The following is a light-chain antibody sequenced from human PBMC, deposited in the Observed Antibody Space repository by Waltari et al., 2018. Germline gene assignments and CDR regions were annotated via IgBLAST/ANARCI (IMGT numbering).Light chain of an antibody. CDR2: GAS. CDR3: QQYNRWPPLT. J-gene: IGKJ4*01. Sequence: EVVMMQSPAALSVSPGERVTLSCKASQNIDNNLAWYQQKPGQSPRLLIYGASTRATGVPARFSGSGSGTEFTLTISSLQSEDCAVFYCQQYNRWPPLTFGGGTKVEIK. V-gene: IGKV3-15*01. CDR1: QNIDNN.